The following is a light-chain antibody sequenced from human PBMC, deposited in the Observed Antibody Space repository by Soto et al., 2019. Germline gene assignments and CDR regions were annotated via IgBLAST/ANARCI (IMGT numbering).Light chain of an antibody. CDR3: SSYTSSSTLV. J-gene: IGLJ1*01. CDR2: EVS. Sequence: ALTQPASVSGSPGQSITISCTGTSSEVGGYNYVSWYQQHPGKAPKLMIYEVSNRPSGVSNRFSGSKSGNTASLTISGLQAEDEADYYCSSYTSSSTLVFGTGTKVTVL. CDR1: SSEVGGYNY. V-gene: IGLV2-14*01.